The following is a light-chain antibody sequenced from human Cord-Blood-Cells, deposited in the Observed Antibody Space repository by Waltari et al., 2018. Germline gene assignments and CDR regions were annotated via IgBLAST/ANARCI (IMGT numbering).Light chain of an antibody. Sequence: IQMTQSPSTLSPSAGDRVTITCRASQSSSSWLAWYQQKPGKAPKLLIYDASSLESGVPSRFSGSGSGTEFTLTISSLEPDDFATYYCQQYNSYAYTFGQGTKLEIK. CDR1: QSSSSW. CDR2: DAS. J-gene: IGKJ2*01. CDR3: QQYNSYAYT. V-gene: IGKV1-5*01.